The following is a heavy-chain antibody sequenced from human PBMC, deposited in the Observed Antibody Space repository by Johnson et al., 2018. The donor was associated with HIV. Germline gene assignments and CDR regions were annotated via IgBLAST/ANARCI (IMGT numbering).Heavy chain of an antibody. CDR1: GFTFSSYD. CDR2: IGTAGDT. Sequence: EVQVLESGGGLVQPGGSLRLSCAASGFTFSSYDMHWVRQATGKGLEWVSAIGTAGDTYYPGSVKGRFTISRENAKNSLYLQMNSLRAEDTAVYYCARGLLSSGGWEPDAFDIWGQGTMVTVSS. CDR3: ARGLLSSGGWEPDAFDI. J-gene: IGHJ3*02. V-gene: IGHV3-13*01. D-gene: IGHD2-15*01.